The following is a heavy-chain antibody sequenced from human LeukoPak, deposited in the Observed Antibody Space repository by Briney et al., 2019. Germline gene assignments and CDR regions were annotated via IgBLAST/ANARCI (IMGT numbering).Heavy chain of an antibody. CDR2: IYYSGST. Sequence: SETLSLTCTVSGGSISSYYWSWIRQPPGKGLEWIGYIYYSGSTYYNPSLKSRVTISVDTSKNQFSLKLSSVTAADTAVYYCARDRQGVGSTSRWGQGTLVTVSS. CDR1: GGSISSYY. J-gene: IGHJ4*02. D-gene: IGHD2-2*01. V-gene: IGHV4-59*12. CDR3: ARDRQGVGSTSR.